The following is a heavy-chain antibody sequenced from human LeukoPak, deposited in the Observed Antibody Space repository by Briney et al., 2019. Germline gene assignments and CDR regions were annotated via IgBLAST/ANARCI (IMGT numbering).Heavy chain of an antibody. CDR2: IYYSGST. Sequence: SETLSLTCTVSGGSISSSSYYWGWIRQPPGKGLEWIGSIYYSGSTYYNPSLKSRVTISVDTSKNQFSLKLSSVTAADTAVYYCARVGPKWLRGNDYWGQGTLVTVSS. D-gene: IGHD5-12*01. J-gene: IGHJ4*02. CDR3: ARVGPKWLRGNDY. CDR1: GGSISSSSYY. V-gene: IGHV4-39*07.